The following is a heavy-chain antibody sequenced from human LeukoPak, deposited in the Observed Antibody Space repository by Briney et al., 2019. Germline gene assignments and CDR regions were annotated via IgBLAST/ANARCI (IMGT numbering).Heavy chain of an antibody. V-gene: IGHV1-24*01. CDR2: FDPEDGET. Sequence: ASVKVSCKVSGYTLTELSMHWVRQAPGKGLEWMGGFDPEDGETIYAQKFQGRVTMTEGTSTDTAYMELSSLRSEDTAVYYCATDRLLYPPTGAFDIWGQGTMVTVSS. CDR3: ATDRLLYPPTGAFDI. CDR1: GYTLTELS. D-gene: IGHD2-2*02. J-gene: IGHJ3*02.